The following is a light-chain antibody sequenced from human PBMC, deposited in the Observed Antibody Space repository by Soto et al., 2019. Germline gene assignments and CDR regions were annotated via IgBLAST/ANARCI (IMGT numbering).Light chain of an antibody. Sequence: QSVLTQPPSASGSPGQSVTISCTGTSSTVGDYNYVSWYQQYPGRAPKLLIYQVTSRASGVSHRFSGSKSGNTASLTISGLQPEDEAEYYCNSYSSTNFYVFGTGTKVTVL. J-gene: IGLJ1*01. CDR3: NSYSSTNFYV. CDR1: SSTVGDYNY. CDR2: QVT. V-gene: IGLV2-14*01.